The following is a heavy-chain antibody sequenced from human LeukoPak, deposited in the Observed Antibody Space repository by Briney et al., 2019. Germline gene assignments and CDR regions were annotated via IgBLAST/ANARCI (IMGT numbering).Heavy chain of an antibody. CDR3: ARLAGKYYMDV. V-gene: IGHV4-4*09. CDR1: GGSISSYY. J-gene: IGHJ6*03. Sequence: SETLSLTCTVSGGSISSYYWSWIRPPPGKGLEWIGYIYTSGSTNYNPSLKSRVTISVDTSKNQFSLKLSSVTAADTAVYYCARLAGKYYMDVWGKGTTVTVSS. CDR2: IYTSGST. D-gene: IGHD6-19*01.